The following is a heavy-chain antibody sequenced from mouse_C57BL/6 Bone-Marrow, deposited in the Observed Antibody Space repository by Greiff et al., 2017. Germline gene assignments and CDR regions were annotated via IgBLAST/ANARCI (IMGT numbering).Heavy chain of an antibody. Sequence: QVQLQQPGAELVKPGASVKLSCKASGYTFTSYWMHWVKQRPGRGLEWIGRIDPNSGGTKYNEKFKSKATLTVDKPSSTAYMQLSSLTSEDSAVYYLAKNYGSSSYYCALDYWGQGTSVTVSS. CDR3: AKNYGSSSYYCALDY. D-gene: IGHD1-1*01. CDR1: GYTFTSYW. V-gene: IGHV1-72*01. CDR2: IDPNSGGT. J-gene: IGHJ4*01.